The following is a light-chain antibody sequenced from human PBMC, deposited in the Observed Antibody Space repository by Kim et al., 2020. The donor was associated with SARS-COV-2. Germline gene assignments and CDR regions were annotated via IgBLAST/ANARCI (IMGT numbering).Light chain of an antibody. CDR1: QSVSSN. CDR3: QQYNNWPPLLT. V-gene: IGKV3-15*01. J-gene: IGKJ4*01. CDR2: GVS. Sequence: PGERATLSCRASQSVSSNLAWYQQKPGQAPRLLIYGVSTRATGIPARFSGSGSGTEFTLTISSLQSEDFAVYYCQQYNNWPPLLTFGGGTKVDIK.